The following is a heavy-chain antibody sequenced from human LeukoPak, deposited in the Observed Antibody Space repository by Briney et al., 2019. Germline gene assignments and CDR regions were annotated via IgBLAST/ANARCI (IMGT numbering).Heavy chain of an antibody. CDR3: ARDGYYYDSSTLSGLDY. D-gene: IGHD3-22*01. Sequence: GGSLRLSCSASGFTFSSYSMHWVRQAPGKGLEWVAVIWYDGSNKYYADSVKGRFTISRDNSKNTLYLQMNSLRAEDTAVYYCARDGYYYDSSTLSGLDYWGQGTLVTVSS. V-gene: IGHV3-33*08. CDR1: GFTFSSYS. J-gene: IGHJ4*02. CDR2: IWYDGSNK.